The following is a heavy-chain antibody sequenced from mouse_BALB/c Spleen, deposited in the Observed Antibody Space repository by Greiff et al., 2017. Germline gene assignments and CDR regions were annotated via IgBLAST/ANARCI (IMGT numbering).Heavy chain of an antibody. J-gene: IGHJ4*01. D-gene: IGHD1-1*01. CDR3: AREGLFDYDAMDY. CDR2: ISSGSSTI. Sequence: DVKLVESGGGLVQPGGSRKLSCAASGFTFSSFGMHWVRQAPEKGLEWVAYISSGSSTIYYADTVKGRFTISRDNPKNTLFLQMTSLRSEDTAMYYCAREGLFDYDAMDYWGQGTSVTVSS. CDR1: GFTFSSFG. V-gene: IGHV5-17*02.